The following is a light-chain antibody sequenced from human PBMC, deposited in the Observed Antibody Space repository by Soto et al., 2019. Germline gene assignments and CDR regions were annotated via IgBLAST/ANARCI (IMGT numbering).Light chain of an antibody. V-gene: IGKV1-17*03. Sequence: DIQMTQSPSAMSASVGDRVTITCRASQDISNYLAWFQQKPGKVPKRLIYAASSLQSGVPSRFGGSGSGTEFTLTITSLQPEDFATYYCQQSYRNPRTFGLGTRVEIK. CDR2: AAS. CDR3: QQSYRNPRT. CDR1: QDISNY. J-gene: IGKJ1*01.